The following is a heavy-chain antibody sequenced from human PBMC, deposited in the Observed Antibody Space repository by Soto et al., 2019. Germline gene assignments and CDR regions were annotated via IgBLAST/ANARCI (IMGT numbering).Heavy chain of an antibody. CDR1: GGSISSGGYY. V-gene: IGHV4-31*03. Sequence: QVQLQESGPGLVKPSQTLSLTCTVSGGSISSGGYYWSWIRQHPGKGLEWIGYIYYSGSTYYNPCHQSRVTTSVDTSKTQFSLKLSSVTAAATAGYYCAREPTIWGQGTLVTVSS. CDR2: IYYSGST. J-gene: IGHJ4*02. CDR3: AREPTI. D-gene: IGHD1-26*01.